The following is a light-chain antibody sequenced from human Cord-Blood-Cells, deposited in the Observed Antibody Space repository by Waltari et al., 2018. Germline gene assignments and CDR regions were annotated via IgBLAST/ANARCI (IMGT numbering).Light chain of an antibody. CDR1: SSDGGSYNL. CDR3: CSYAGSSTFHVV. Sequence: QSALTQPASASGSPGQSITISCTGTSSDGGSYNLVSWYQQHPGKAPKLMIYEGSKRPSGVSNRFSGSKSGNTASLTISGLQAEDEADYYCCSYAGSSTFHVVFGGGTKLTVL. J-gene: IGLJ2*01. V-gene: IGLV2-23*03. CDR2: EGS.